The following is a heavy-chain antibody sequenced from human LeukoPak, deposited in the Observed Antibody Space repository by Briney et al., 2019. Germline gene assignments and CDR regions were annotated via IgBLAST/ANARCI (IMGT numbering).Heavy chain of an antibody. V-gene: IGHV4-30-2*01. J-gene: IGHJ3*02. Sequence: SQTLSLTCTVSGGSISSGGYYWSWIRQPPGKGLEWIGYIYHSGSTYYNPSLKSRVTISVDTSKNQFSLKLSSVTAADTAVYYCARGQGLKGAFDIWGQGTMVTVSS. CDR2: IYHSGST. CDR1: GGSISSGGYY. CDR3: ARGQGLKGAFDI.